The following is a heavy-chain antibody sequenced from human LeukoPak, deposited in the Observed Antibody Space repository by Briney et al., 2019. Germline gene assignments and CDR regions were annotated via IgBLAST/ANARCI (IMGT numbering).Heavy chain of an antibody. V-gene: IGHV3-48*01. J-gene: IGHJ4*02. Sequence: GGSLRFSCAASGFTFSSYSMNWVRQAPGKGLEWVSYISSSSSTIYYADSVKGRFTISRDNAKNSLYLQMNSLRAEDTAVYYCASSLDRDGHRSHDYWGQGTLVTVSS. CDR3: ASSLDRDGHRSHDY. CDR1: GFTFSSYS. CDR2: ISSSSSTI. D-gene: IGHD5-24*01.